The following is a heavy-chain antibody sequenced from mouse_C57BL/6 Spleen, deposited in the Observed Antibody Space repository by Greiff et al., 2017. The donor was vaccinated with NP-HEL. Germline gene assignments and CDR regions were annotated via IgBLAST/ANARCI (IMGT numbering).Heavy chain of an antibody. CDR1: GYTFTDYE. D-gene: IGHD1-1*01. J-gene: IGHJ3*01. CDR3: TRMGYYGSSLWFAY. CDR2: IDPETGGT. V-gene: IGHV1-15*01. Sequence: QVQLKESGAELVRPGASVTLSCKASGYTFTDYEMHWVKQTPVHGLEWIGAIDPETGGTAYNQKFKGKAILTADKSSSTAYMELRSLTSADSAVYYCTRMGYYGSSLWFAYWGQGTLVTVSA.